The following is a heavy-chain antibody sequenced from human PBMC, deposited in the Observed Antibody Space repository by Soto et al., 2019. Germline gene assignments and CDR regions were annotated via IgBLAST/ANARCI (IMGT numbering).Heavy chain of an antibody. CDR1: GSIFSDYE. Sequence: GGSLRLSCEGSGSIFSDYEMNWVRQVPGKGLEWISYISISGTIIHYADSVKGRFTISRDNAKNSVYLQMNSLRVEDTAIYYCAREGGFDWFYPWGQGTLVTVSS. J-gene: IGHJ5*02. V-gene: IGHV3-48*03. CDR3: AREGGFDWFYP. CDR2: ISISGTII.